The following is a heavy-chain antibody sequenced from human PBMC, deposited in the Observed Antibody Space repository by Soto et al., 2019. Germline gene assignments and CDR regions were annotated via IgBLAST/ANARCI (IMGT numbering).Heavy chain of an antibody. CDR2: ISTSGATR. J-gene: IGHJ4*02. CDR3: ARFFGSGFDY. CDR1: GFTFSTDT. Sequence: GGSLRLSCVASGFTFSTDTMNWVRQAPGKGQEWVAHISTSGATRYYADSVKGRFTISRDNAKTSLYLQMDSLRNGDTAVYYCARFFGSGFDYWGQGTLVTVSS. V-gene: IGHV3-48*02. D-gene: IGHD6-19*01.